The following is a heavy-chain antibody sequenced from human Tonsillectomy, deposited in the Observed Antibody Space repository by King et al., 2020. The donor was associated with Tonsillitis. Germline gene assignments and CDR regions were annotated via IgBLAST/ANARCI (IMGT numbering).Heavy chain of an antibody. CDR3: ARQDGMEPSR. D-gene: IGHD1-1*01. CDR1: GFTFSGSA. J-gene: IGHJ4*02. CDR2: IRHKTNNYAT. Sequence: VQLVESGGGLVQPGGSLKLSCAASGFTFSGSAMHWVRQASCKGLEWVVRIRHKTNNYATTYAASVKGRFTISRDASKNTAYLQMASLRTEDTAVYYCARQDGMEPSRWGQGTLVTVSS. V-gene: IGHV3-73*02.